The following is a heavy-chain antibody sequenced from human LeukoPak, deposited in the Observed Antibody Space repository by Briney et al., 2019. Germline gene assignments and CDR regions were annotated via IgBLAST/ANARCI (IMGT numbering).Heavy chain of an antibody. CDR3: TRRGDCSGGSCYSGYYYYMDV. Sequence: GGSLRLSCAASGFTFSGSAMHWVRQASGKGLEWVGRIRSKANSYATAYAASVKGRFTISRDDSKNTAYLQMNSLKTEDTAVYCCTRRGDCSGGSCYSGYYYYMDVWGKGTTVTISS. D-gene: IGHD2-15*01. V-gene: IGHV3-73*01. CDR1: GFTFSGSA. J-gene: IGHJ6*03. CDR2: IRSKANSYAT.